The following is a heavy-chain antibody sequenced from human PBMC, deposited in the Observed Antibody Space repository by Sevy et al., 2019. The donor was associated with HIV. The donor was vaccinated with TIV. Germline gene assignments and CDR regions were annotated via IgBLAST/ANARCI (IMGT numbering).Heavy chain of an antibody. CDR1: GLTINEFG. CDR3: AKDSLRRSGTYSSMDV. CDR2: IAFDESNK. J-gene: IGHJ6*03. D-gene: IGHD1-26*01. V-gene: IGHV3-30*02. Sequence: GGSLRLSCAASGLTINEFGMHWIRQAPGKGLEWVAFIAFDESNKFYADSVRGRFVVSRDNSKNTVSMQMKSLRSEDTAVYYCAKDSLRRSGTYSSMDVWGNGTTVTVSS.